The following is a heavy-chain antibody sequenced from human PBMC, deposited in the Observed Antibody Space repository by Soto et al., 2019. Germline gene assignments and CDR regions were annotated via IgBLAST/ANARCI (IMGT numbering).Heavy chain of an antibody. D-gene: IGHD6-13*01. CDR2: IYHSGST. V-gene: IGHV4-4*02. CDR1: GGSISSSNW. CDR3: VVIGIAAAGTGWEKDY. Sequence: SETLSLTCAVSGGSISSSNWWSWVRQPPGKGLEWIGEIYHSGSTNYNPSLKSRVTISVDKSKNQFSLKLSSVTAADTAVYYCVVIGIAAAGTGWEKDYWGQGTLVTVSS. J-gene: IGHJ4*02.